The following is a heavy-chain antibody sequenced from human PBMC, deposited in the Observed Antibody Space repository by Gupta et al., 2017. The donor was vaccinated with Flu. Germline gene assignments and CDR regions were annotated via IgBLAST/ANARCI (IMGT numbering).Heavy chain of an antibody. D-gene: IGHD3-22*01. CDR3: ARDSSPAGDYYDISGYLNWFDP. Sequence: QVQLVQSGAEVKKPGSSVKVSCKASGGTFSSYAISWVRQAPGQGLEWMGGIIPIFGTANYAQKFQGRVTITADESTSTAYMELSSLRSEDTAVYYCARDSSPAGDYYDISGYLNWFDPWGQGTLVTASS. V-gene: IGHV1-69*01. CDR2: IIPIFGTA. J-gene: IGHJ5*02. CDR1: GGTFSSYA.